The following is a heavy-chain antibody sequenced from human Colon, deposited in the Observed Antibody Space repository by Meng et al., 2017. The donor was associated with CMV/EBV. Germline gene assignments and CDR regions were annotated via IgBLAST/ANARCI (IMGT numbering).Heavy chain of an antibody. D-gene: IGHD1-26*01. V-gene: IGHV1-2*02. Sequence: VQLVQSGGEVKKPGAAVKVSCKPSGYTFSDYHIPWVRQAPGQGLEWMGWINSNSGATDYAQKFQGRFTMTRDTSITTVYMELSSLRSDDTAVYYCARDPSGSRVPFDYWGQGSLVTVSS. CDR1: GYTFSDYH. CDR3: ARDPSGSRVPFDY. CDR2: INSNSGAT. J-gene: IGHJ4*02.